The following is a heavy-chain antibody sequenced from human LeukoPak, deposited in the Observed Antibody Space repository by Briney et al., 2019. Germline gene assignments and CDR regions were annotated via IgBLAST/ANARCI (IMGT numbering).Heavy chain of an antibody. Sequence: PGGSLRLSCAASGFTFSSYSMNWVRQAPGKGLEWVSYISSSSSTIYYADSVKGRFTISRDNAKNSLYLQMNSLRDEDTAVYYCARDFGYSYGDYYYYYGMDVWGQGTTVTVSS. D-gene: IGHD5-18*01. CDR1: GFTFSSYS. V-gene: IGHV3-48*02. CDR2: ISSSSSTI. CDR3: ARDFGYSYGDYYYYYGMDV. J-gene: IGHJ6*02.